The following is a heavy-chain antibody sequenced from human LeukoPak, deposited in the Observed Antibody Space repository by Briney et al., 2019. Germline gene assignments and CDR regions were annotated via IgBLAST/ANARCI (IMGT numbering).Heavy chain of an antibody. V-gene: IGHV1-3*01. J-gene: IGHJ4*02. Sequence: AASVKVSCTASGYTFTSYGISWVRQAPGQRLEWMGWISAGNGNTKYPQNFQGRVTFISNTSATTAFMELSSLRSEDAAVYYCARDSGSGNNDYWDQGTLVTVSS. CDR3: ARDSGSGNNDY. CDR1: GYTFTSYG. D-gene: IGHD1-26*01. CDR2: ISAGNGNT.